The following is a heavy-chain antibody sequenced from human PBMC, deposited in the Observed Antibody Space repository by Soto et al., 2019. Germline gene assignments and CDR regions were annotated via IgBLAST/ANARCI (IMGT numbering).Heavy chain of an antibody. CDR1: GFTFTRYS. CDR3: ARAAEGRTADCDY. Sequence: PGGPLRLSCAASGFTFTRYSMNWVRQAPGKGLEWVSSISSTTNYIYYGDSMKGRFTISRDNAKNSLYLEMNSLRAENTAVYYCARAAEGRTADCDYGGEGAMGNFAS. CDR2: ISSTTNYI. J-gene: IGHJ4*02. V-gene: IGHV3-21*04.